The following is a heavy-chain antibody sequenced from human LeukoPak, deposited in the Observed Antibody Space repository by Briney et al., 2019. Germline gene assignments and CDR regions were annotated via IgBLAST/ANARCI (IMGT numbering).Heavy chain of an antibody. V-gene: IGHV4-31*03. CDR2: IYYSGST. J-gene: IGHJ4*02. Sequence: SQTLSLTCTVSGGSISSGGYYWSWIRQHPGKGLEWIGYIYYSGSTYYNPSLKSRVNILVDTSKNQFSQKLSSVTAADTAVYYCARDGYNRLDYWGQGTLVTVSS. CDR1: GGSISSGGYY. D-gene: IGHD1-1*01. CDR3: ARDGYNRLDY.